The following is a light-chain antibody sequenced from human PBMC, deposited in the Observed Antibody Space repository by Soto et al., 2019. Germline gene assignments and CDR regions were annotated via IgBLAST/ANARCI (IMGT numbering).Light chain of an antibody. Sequence: QSVLTQPPSASGTPGQRVTISCSGSSSNIGRNYVYWYQQLPGSAPKLLMYRDNQRPSGVPDRFSGSKSGTSVSLAISGLRSEDEADYYCAAWDNSLSGVVFGGGTKVTVL. V-gene: IGLV1-47*01. CDR2: RDN. CDR1: SSNIGRNY. CDR3: AAWDNSLSGVV. J-gene: IGLJ2*01.